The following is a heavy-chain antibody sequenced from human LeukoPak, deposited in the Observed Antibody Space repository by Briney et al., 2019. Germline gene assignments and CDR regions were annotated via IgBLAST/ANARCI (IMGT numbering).Heavy chain of an antibody. CDR3: ARALDYGGNEDYFDY. CDR1: GASISTIISY. Sequence: LSLTCTVSGASISTIISYWGWIRQTPGKGLEWVSYISSSGSTIYYADSVKGRFTISRDNAKNSLYLQMNSLRAEDTAVYYCARALDYGGNEDYFDYWGQGTLVTVSS. CDR2: ISSSGSTI. V-gene: IGHV3-11*01. D-gene: IGHD4-23*01. J-gene: IGHJ4*02.